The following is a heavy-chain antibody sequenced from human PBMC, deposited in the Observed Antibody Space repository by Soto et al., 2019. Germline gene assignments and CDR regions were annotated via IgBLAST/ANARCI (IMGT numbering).Heavy chain of an antibody. CDR1: GGSISSSSYY. D-gene: IGHD6-13*01. Sequence: QLQLQESGPGLVKPSETLSLTCTVSGGSISSSSYYWGWIRQPPGKGLEWIGSINYSGSTYYNPSLKXRXTXSXXTSENQFSLKLSSVTAADTAVYYCARRGSSSWYGYWGQGTLVTVSS. V-gene: IGHV4-39*01. J-gene: IGHJ4*02. CDR2: INYSGST. CDR3: ARRGSSSWYGY.